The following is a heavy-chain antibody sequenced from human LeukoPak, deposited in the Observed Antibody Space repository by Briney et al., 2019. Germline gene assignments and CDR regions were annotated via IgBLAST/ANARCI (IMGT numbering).Heavy chain of an antibody. CDR1: GCSISGYY. V-gene: IGHV4-4*09. Sequence: SETLSLTCTVSGCSISGYYWSWIRQPPGKGLEWIGYIYTSGTTNYNPSLKSRVTMSVDTSQNQFSLKLSSVTAADTAVYYCARLDISGHLEYWGQGTLLTVSS. D-gene: IGHD3-22*01. CDR3: ARLDISGHLEY. CDR2: IYTSGTT. J-gene: IGHJ4*02.